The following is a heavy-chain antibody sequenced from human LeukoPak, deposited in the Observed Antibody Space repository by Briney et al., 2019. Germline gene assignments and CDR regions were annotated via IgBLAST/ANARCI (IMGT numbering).Heavy chain of an antibody. D-gene: IGHD6-13*01. V-gene: IGHV1-2*02. Sequence: GASVKVSCKASGYTFTGYYMHWVRQAPGQGLEWMGWINPNSGGTNYAQKFQGRVTMTRDTSISTAYMELSRLRSDDTAVYYCAKTYSSSWSPVRDWGQGTLVTVSS. CDR2: INPNSGGT. CDR3: AKTYSSSWSPVRD. CDR1: GYTFTGYY. J-gene: IGHJ4*02.